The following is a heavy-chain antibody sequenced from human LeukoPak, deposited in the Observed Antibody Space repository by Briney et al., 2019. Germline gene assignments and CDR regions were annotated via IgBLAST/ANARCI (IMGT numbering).Heavy chain of an antibody. CDR1: GFTFSSYA. V-gene: IGHV3-23*01. CDR2: ISGSGGST. J-gene: IGHJ4*02. Sequence: GGSLRLSCATSGFTFSSYAMSWVRQAPGKGLEWVSAISGSGGSTYYADSVKGRFTISRDNSKNTLYLQMNSLRAEDTAVYYCSTSPSFGSSWYQFNYWGQGALVIVSS. CDR3: STSPSFGSSWYQFNY. D-gene: IGHD6-13*01.